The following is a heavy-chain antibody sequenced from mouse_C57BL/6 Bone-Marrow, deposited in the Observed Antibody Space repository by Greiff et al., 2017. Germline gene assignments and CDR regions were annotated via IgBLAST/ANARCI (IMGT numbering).Heavy chain of an antibody. Sequence: EVKLVESGGGLVKPGGSLKLSCAASVFTFSDYGMHWVRQAPEKGLEWVAYISSGSSTIYYADTVKGRFTISRDNAKNTLFLQMTSLRSEDTAMYYCARTLYGSTLYYFDYWGQGTTLTVSS. V-gene: IGHV5-17*01. D-gene: IGHD1-1*01. CDR2: ISSGSSTI. J-gene: IGHJ2*01. CDR3: ARTLYGSTLYYFDY. CDR1: VFTFSDYG.